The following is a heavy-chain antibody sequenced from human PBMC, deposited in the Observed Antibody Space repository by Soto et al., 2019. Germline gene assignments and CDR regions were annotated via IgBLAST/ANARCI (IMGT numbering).Heavy chain of an antibody. V-gene: IGHV3-15*07. CDR3: TTLGSSSGWYTDAFDI. Sequence: GGSLRLSCAASGFTFSNAWMNWVRQAPGKGLEWVGRIKSKTDGGTTDYAAPVKGRFTISRDDSKNTLYLQMNSLKTEDTALYYCTTLGSSSGWYTDAFDIWGQGTMVTVS. D-gene: IGHD6-19*01. J-gene: IGHJ3*02. CDR1: GFTFSNAW. CDR2: IKSKTDGGTT.